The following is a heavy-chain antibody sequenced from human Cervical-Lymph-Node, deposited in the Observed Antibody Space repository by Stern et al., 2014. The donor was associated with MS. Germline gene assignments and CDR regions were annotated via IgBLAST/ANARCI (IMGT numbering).Heavy chain of an antibody. V-gene: IGHV1-69*01. CDR3: ARDQGYYDSSGYYVYYGMDV. J-gene: IGHJ6*02. Sequence: QVQLVQSGAEVKKPGSSVKVSCKASGGTFSSYAISWVRQAPGQGLEWMGGIIPIFGTANYAQKFQGRVTITADESTSTAYMELSSLRSEDTAVYYCARDQGYYDSSGYYVYYGMDVWGQGTTVTVSS. D-gene: IGHD3-22*01. CDR1: GGTFSSYA. CDR2: IIPIFGTA.